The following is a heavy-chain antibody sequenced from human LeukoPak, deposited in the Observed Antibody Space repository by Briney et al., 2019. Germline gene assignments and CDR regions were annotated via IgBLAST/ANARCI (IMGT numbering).Heavy chain of an antibody. D-gene: IGHD1-26*01. Sequence: PGGSLRLPCAASGFTFSSYALIWVRQAPGKGLEWVAGITGSGGSTQHADSVKGRFTISRDNSKNTLYLQMSSLRAEDTAVYFCASPRSSFFDYWGQGTLVTVSS. CDR1: GFTFSSYA. CDR3: ASPRSSFFDY. J-gene: IGHJ4*02. CDR2: ITGSGGST. V-gene: IGHV3-23*01.